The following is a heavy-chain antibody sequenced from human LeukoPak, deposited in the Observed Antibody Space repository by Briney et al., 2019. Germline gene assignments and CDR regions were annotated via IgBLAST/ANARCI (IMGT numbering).Heavy chain of an antibody. D-gene: IGHD3-22*01. CDR2: MNPNSGNT. V-gene: IGHV1-8*03. CDR1: GYTFTSYD. Sequence: GASVKVSCKASGYTFTSYDINWVRQATGQGLEWMGWMNPNSGNTGYAQKFQGRVTITRNTSISTAYMELSSLRSEDTAVYYCARAHKLYYYDTPGYWGQGTLVTVSS. CDR3: ARAHKLYYYDTPGY. J-gene: IGHJ4*02.